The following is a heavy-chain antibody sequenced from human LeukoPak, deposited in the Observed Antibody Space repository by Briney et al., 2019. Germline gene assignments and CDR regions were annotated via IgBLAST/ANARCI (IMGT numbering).Heavy chain of an antibody. Sequence: GGSLRLSCAAPGFDFGAYEMNWVRQDPGKGLEWVAYFAGSDTTKYYADSVRGRFTISRDNAKNSLYLQMNSLRAEDTALYYYTTLGYHLDPWGQGTLVTVSS. CDR1: GFDFGAYE. D-gene: IGHD3-22*01. CDR3: TTLGYHLDP. J-gene: IGHJ5*02. CDR2: FAGSDTTK. V-gene: IGHV3-48*03.